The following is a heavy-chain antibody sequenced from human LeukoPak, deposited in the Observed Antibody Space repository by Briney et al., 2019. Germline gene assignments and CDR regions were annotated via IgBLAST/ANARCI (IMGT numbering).Heavy chain of an antibody. V-gene: IGHV1-18*01. CDR3: TRDERWSMDY. D-gene: IGHD2-15*01. CDR1: GYTFSNYG. CDR2: ISNYNGDI. Sequence: ASVKVSCKTSGYTFSNYGISWVRQAPGQGLEWMAWISNYNGDIKYAQNFQGRVTVTTDSSTSTAYMELRSLRSDDTAMYYCTRDERWSMDYWGQGTLVTVSS. J-gene: IGHJ4*02.